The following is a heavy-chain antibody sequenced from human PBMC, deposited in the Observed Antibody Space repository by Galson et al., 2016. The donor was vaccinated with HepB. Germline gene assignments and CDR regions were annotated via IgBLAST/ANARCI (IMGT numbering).Heavy chain of an antibody. CDR2: IWYDGRKK. V-gene: IGHV3-33*01. CDR3: ARGGGSWHPFDY. D-gene: IGHD6-13*01. CDR1: GFTFSSYG. J-gene: IGHJ4*02. Sequence: SLRLSCAASGFTFSSYGMHWVRQAPGKGLEWVAVIWYDGRKKYYADSVKGRFTISRGNTKNTLYLQMNSLRAEDTAVYYCARGGGSWHPFDYWGQGTLVTVSA.